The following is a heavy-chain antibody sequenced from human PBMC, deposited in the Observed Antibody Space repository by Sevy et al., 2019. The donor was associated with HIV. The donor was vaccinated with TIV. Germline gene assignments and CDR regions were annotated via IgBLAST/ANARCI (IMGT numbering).Heavy chain of an antibody. D-gene: IGHD6-13*01. J-gene: IGHJ4*02. CDR3: AREDSSTWCFHF. CDR1: GGSISGSY. Sequence: SETLSLTCTVSGGSISGSYWSWIRRSAGKGLEWIGLRYPSGNTNYNPSLKSRVTMSVDTSKNHFYLKLTSVTAADTAAYYCAREDSSTWCFHFWGQGTLVTVSS. CDR2: RYPSGNT. V-gene: IGHV4-4*07.